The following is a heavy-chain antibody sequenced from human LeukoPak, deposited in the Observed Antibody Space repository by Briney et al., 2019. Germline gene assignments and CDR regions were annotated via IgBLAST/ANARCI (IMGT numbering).Heavy chain of an antibody. Sequence: SETLSLTCTVSGGSISSYYWSWIRQPPGKGLEWIGYIYYSGSTNYNPSLKSRVTISVDTSKNQFSLKLSSVTAADTAVYYCARDVRGVITKFDYWGQGTLVTVSS. V-gene: IGHV4-59*01. D-gene: IGHD3-10*02. CDR1: GGSISSYY. CDR2: IYYSGST. J-gene: IGHJ4*02. CDR3: ARDVRGVITKFDY.